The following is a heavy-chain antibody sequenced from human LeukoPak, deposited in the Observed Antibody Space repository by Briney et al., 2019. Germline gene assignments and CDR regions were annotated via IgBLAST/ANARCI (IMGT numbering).Heavy chain of an antibody. J-gene: IGHJ3*02. CDR2: ISGSGGST. Sequence: QSGGSLRLSCAASGFTFSSYGMSWVRQALGKGLEWVSAISGSGGSTYYADSVKGRFTISRDNSKNTLYLQMNSLRAEDTAVYYCAKDRSVRGVIIPDAFDIWGQGTMVTVSS. D-gene: IGHD3-10*01. CDR3: AKDRSVRGVIIPDAFDI. V-gene: IGHV3-23*01. CDR1: GFTFSSYG.